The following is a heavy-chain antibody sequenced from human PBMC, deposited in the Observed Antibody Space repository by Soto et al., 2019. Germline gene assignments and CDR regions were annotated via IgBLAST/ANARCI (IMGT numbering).Heavy chain of an antibody. CDR2: IIPILGIA. J-gene: IGHJ6*03. V-gene: IGHV1-69*02. CDR3: AVSAGEYPIDDYYFMDC. Sequence: ASVKVSCKASGGTFSSYTISWVRQAPGQGLEWMRRIIPILGIANYAQKFQGRVTITADKSTSTAYMELSSLRSEDTAVYYCAVSAGEYPIDDYYFMDCWGKGTTVTVSS. CDR1: GGTFSSYT. D-gene: IGHD3-16*01.